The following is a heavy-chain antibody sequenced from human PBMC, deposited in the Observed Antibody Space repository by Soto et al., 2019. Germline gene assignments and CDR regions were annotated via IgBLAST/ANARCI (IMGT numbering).Heavy chain of an antibody. V-gene: IGHV3-23*01. J-gene: IGHJ5*02. CDR2: ISGSGGST. CDR1: GFNFSSYA. Sequence: PGRSMRLSCAASGFNFSSYAISWVRQAPGKGLEWVSAISGSGGSTYYADSVKGRFTISRDNSKNTLYLQMNSLRAEDTAVYYCAKFRDWNYSNWFDPWGQGTLVTVS. CDR3: AKFRDWNYSNWFDP. D-gene: IGHD1-1*01.